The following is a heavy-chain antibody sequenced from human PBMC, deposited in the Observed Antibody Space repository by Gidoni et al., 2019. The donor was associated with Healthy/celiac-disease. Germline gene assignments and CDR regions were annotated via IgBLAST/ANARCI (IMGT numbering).Heavy chain of an antibody. CDR2: IYYSGST. CDR1: GGSISSYY. CDR3: ARGSRWFDP. V-gene: IGHV4-59*01. Sequence: QVQLQESGPGLVKPSETLSLTCPVSGGSISSYYWSWIRQPPGKGLEWIGYIYYSGSTNYNPSLKSRVTISVDTSKNQFSLKLSSVTAADTAVYYCARGSRWFDPWGQGTLVTVSS. J-gene: IGHJ5*02.